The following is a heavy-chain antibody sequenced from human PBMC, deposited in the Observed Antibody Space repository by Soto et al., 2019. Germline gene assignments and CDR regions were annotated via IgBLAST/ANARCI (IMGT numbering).Heavy chain of an antibody. D-gene: IGHD2-2*01. V-gene: IGHV3-11*01. J-gene: IGHJ5*02. Sequence: GGSLRLSCAASGFTFSDYYMSWIRQAPGKGLEWVSYISSSGSTIYYADSVKGRFTIPRDNAKNSLYLQMNSLRAEDTAVYYCARDASVVPAAMGVDPWGQGTLVTVSS. CDR1: GFTFSDYY. CDR2: ISSSGSTI. CDR3: ARDASVVPAAMGVDP.